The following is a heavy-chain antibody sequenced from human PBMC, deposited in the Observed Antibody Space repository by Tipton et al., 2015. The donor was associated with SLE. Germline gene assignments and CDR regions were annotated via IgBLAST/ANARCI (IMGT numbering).Heavy chain of an antibody. Sequence: TLSLTCTVSGGSISSYYWSWIRQPPGKGLEWIGYIYYSESTNYNPSLKSRVTISVDTSKNQFSLKLSSVTAADTAVYYCARWAGPTVNFDYWGQGTLVTVSS. V-gene: IGHV4-59*01. CDR3: ARWAGPTVNFDY. J-gene: IGHJ4*02. CDR1: GGSISSYY. D-gene: IGHD4-11*01. CDR2: IYYSEST.